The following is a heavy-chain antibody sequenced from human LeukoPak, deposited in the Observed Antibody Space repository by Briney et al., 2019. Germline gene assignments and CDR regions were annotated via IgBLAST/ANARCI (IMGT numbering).Heavy chain of an antibody. D-gene: IGHD3-22*01. J-gene: IGHJ4*02. Sequence: PGGSLRLSCAASGFTFSGYAMSWVRQAPGKWLEWVSAISGSGGSTYYADSVKGRFTISRDNSKNTLYLQMNSLRAEDTAVYYCAKVSITMIVAAPPDYWGQGTLVTVSS. CDR2: ISGSGGST. CDR3: AKVSITMIVAAPPDY. CDR1: GFTFSGYA. V-gene: IGHV3-23*01.